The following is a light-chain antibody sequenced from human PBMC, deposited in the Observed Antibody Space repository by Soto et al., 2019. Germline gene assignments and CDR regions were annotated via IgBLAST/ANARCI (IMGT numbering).Light chain of an antibody. CDR1: QDISTS. Sequence: LTQSPASLSASVGDRVTITCQASQDISTSLAWYQVKPGQAPKLLIYAASTLESGVPSRFSATVSGTEFSLTITSLQPEDFATYYCQQLFDSPITFGQGTRLEI. CDR2: AAS. J-gene: IGKJ5*01. CDR3: QQLFDSPIT. V-gene: IGKV1-9*01.